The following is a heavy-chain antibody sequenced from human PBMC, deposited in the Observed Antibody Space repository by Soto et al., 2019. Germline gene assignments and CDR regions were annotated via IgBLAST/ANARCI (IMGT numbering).Heavy chain of an antibody. D-gene: IGHD3-3*01. CDR2: ISYDGSNK. CDR3: AIWWGRSGTFFFSGPFDY. Sequence: QVQLVESGGGVVQPGRSLRLSCAASGFTFSNYGVHWVRQAPGKGLEWVAVISYDGSNKYYADSVKGRFTISRDDSKNMLFLQMNSLRADDTAVYYCAIWWGRSGTFFFSGPFDYWGQGTLVIVSS. J-gene: IGHJ4*02. CDR1: GFTFSNYG. V-gene: IGHV3-30*03.